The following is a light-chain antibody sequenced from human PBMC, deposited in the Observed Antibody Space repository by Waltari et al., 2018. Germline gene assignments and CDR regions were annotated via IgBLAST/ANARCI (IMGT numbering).Light chain of an antibody. Sequence: EVVLTQSPGTLSLPPGERATLSCRASQSVSSNYIAWYQQKPGQSPRLLMYGASTRASDIPDRFIGSGSGTDFTLTITRLEPEDCAVFYCQQYGNSPRTFGQGTKVELQ. CDR2: GAS. J-gene: IGKJ1*01. CDR3: QQYGNSPRT. CDR1: QSVSSNY. V-gene: IGKV3-20*01.